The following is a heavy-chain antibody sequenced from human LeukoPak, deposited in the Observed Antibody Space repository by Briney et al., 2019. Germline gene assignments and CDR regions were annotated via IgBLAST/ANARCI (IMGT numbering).Heavy chain of an antibody. D-gene: IGHD1-26*01. J-gene: IGHJ3*01. CDR3: ARYGSYLDAVDL. CDR1: GFTFSNYW. V-gene: IGHV3-7*01. CDR2: INQDGSER. Sequence: GGSLRLSCADSGFTFSNYWMSWVRQAPAKGLEWVAYINQDGSERYYVDSMEGRFTISRDNAEKSLFLQMNNLRVEDTALYYCARYGSYLDAVDLWGQGTLVTVAS.